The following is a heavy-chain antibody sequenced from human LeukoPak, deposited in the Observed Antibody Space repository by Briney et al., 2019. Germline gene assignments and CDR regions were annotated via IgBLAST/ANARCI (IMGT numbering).Heavy chain of an antibody. CDR1: GDSVSSKSAA. V-gene: IGHV6-1*01. CDR2: TYYRSTWYN. J-gene: IGHJ3*02. CDR3: SRVHKAFDGARDAFDI. Sequence: SQTLSLTCAISGDSVSSKSAAWNWIRQSPSRGLEWLGRTYYRSTWYNDYAVSVKSRITINPDTSKNQFSLQQNSVTPEDTAVYYCSRVHKAFDGARDAFDIWGQGTMVTVSS. D-gene: IGHD3-10*01.